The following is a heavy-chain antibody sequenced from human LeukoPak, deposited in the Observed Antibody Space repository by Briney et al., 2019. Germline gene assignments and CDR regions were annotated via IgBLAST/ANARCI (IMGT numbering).Heavy chain of an antibody. V-gene: IGHV3-48*01. CDR1: GFTFSSYN. CDR3: AKYGDESSGYYSD. CDR2: ISSSSSSI. Sequence: GGSLRLSCAASGFTFSSYNMNWVRQAPGKGLEWVSYISSSSSSITYADSVKGRFTISRDNSKNTLYLQMNSLRAEDTAVYYCAKYGDESSGYYSDWGQGTLVTVSS. D-gene: IGHD3-22*01. J-gene: IGHJ4*02.